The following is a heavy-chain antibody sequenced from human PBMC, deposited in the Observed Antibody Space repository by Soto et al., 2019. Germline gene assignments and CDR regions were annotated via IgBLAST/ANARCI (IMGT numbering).Heavy chain of an antibody. CDR2: INPSADIR. CDR3: ARGNSQNYGTPTGSSWFHP. J-gene: IGHJ5*02. CDR1: GFSFSDYF. Sequence: GASVKVSCKASGFSFSDYFMHWVRQAPGQGLEWMGIINPSADIRNYAQKFQGRVTITRDMSTSTVYMDLSSLRYEHTAVYSCARGNSQNYGTPTGSSWFHPWGQGTPVTVSS. V-gene: IGHV1-46*01. D-gene: IGHD1-1*01.